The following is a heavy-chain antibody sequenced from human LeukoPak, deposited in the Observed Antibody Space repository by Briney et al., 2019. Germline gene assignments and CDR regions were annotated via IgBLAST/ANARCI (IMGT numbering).Heavy chain of an antibody. CDR3: ARDHGSLGGWYFDL. Sequence: ASVKVSCKASGYTFTSYAMNWVRQAPGQGLEWMGWINSNTGNPTYAQGFTGRFVFSWDTSVSTAYLQISSLKAEDTAVYYCARDHGSLGGWYFDLWGRGALVTVSS. D-gene: IGHD5-24*01. CDR2: INSNTGNP. J-gene: IGHJ2*01. CDR1: GYTFTSYA. V-gene: IGHV7-4-1*02.